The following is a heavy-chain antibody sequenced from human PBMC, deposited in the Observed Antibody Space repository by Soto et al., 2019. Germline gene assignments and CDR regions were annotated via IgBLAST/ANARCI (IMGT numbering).Heavy chain of an antibody. CDR2: IYHSGST. D-gene: IGHD6-13*01. CDR1: GGSISSNNW. CDR3: ARDAGIAAAGTPDLDY. J-gene: IGHJ4*02. Sequence: PXXTLSLPCAVAGGSISSNNWRSWVRQPPGKGLEWIGEIYHSGSTNYNPSLKSRVTISVDKSKNQFSLKLSSVTAADTAVYYCARDAGIAAAGTPDLDYWGQGTLVTVSS. V-gene: IGHV4-4*02.